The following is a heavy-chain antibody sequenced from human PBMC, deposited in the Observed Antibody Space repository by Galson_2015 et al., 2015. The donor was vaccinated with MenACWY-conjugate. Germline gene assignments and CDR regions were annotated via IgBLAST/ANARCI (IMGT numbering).Heavy chain of an antibody. V-gene: IGHV4-39*07. J-gene: IGHJ3*02. D-gene: IGHD3-9*01. CDR3: ARYVLTGYYSDAFDI. CDR1: GGSISSSGSY. Sequence: LSLTCTVSGGSISSSGSYWGWIRQPPGKGLEWIGSIYYSGSTYYNPSLRSRVTVSVETSKNQFSLKLSSVTAADTAVYYCARYVLTGYYSDAFDIWGQGTMVTVSS. CDR2: IYYSGST.